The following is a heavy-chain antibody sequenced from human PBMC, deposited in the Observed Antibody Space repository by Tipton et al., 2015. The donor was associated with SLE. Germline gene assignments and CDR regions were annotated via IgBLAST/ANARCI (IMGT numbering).Heavy chain of an antibody. Sequence: TLSLTCTVSGGSTSSSNYYWGWIRQPPGKGLEWIGSIYYSGSTYYNPSLKSRVSISVDTSKNQFFLNLHSVTAADTAVYYCARGGASVLIRNCYFDYWGQGSLVTVSS. CDR1: GGSTSSSNYY. D-gene: IGHD2-8*01. V-gene: IGHV4-39*07. CDR2: IYYSGST. J-gene: IGHJ4*01. CDR3: ARGGASVLIRNCYFDY.